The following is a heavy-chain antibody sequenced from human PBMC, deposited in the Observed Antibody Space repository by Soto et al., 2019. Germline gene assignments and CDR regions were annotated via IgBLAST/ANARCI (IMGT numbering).Heavy chain of an antibody. CDR3: ATRITVFGLLIPPFDP. CDR2: IYYSGNT. CDR1: GASISSDNYY. V-gene: IGHV4-39*01. J-gene: IGHJ5*02. D-gene: IGHD3-3*01. Sequence: SETLSLTCSVSGASISSDNYYWGWIRQTPGKGLEWIGSIYYSGNTYYNPSLKSRLTISVDTSKSQFSLTLSSVTAADSAMYFCATRITVFGLLIPPFDPWGQGTQVTVS.